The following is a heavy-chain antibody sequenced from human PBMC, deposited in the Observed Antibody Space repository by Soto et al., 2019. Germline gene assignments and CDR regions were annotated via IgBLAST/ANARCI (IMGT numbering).Heavy chain of an antibody. Sequence: PGESLKMSCKGSGYSFTSYWIGWVRQMPGKGLEWMGIIYPGDSDTRYNPSLKSRVTISVDKSKNQFSLKLSSVTAADTAVYYCARSMNSYGDQQLDYWGQGTLVTVSS. V-gene: IGHV5-51*01. CDR3: ARSMNSYGDQQLDY. CDR1: GYSFTSYW. D-gene: IGHD5-18*01. J-gene: IGHJ4*02. CDR2: IYPGDSDT.